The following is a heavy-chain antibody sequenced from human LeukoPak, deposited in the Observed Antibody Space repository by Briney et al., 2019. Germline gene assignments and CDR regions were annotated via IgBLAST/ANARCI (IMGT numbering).Heavy chain of an antibody. CDR3: AKDRAARLDY. CDR2: IRYDGSNK. V-gene: IGHV3-30*02. CDR1: GFTFSSYG. Sequence: GGSLRLSCAASGFTFSSYGMHWVRQAPGKGLEWVAFIRYDGSNKYYAGSVKGRFTISRDNSKNTLYLQMNSLRAEDTAVYYCAKDRAARLDYWGQGTLVTVSS. D-gene: IGHD6-6*01. J-gene: IGHJ4*02.